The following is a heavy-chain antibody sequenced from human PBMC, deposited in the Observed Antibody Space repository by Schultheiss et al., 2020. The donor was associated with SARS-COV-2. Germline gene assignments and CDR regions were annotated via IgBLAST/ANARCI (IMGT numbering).Heavy chain of an antibody. J-gene: IGHJ4*02. CDR2: INHSGST. CDR1: GGSFSGYY. CDR3: ARQEEGSGWYGY. Sequence: SQTLSLTCAVYGGSFSGYYWSWIRQPPGKGLEWIGEINHSGSTNYNPSLKSRVTISVDTSKNQFSLKLSSVTAADTAVYYCARQEEGSGWYGYWGQGTLVTVSS. V-gene: IGHV4-34*01. D-gene: IGHD6-19*01.